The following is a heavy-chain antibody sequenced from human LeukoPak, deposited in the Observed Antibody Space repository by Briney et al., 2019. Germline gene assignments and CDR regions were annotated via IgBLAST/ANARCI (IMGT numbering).Heavy chain of an antibody. Sequence: ASVKVSCKASGYTFTGYYMHWVRQAPGQGLEWMGRINPNSGGTNYAQKFQGRVTMTRDTSISTAYMELSRLRSDDTAVYYCARDLYDSSGYYLHWGQGTLVTVSS. V-gene: IGHV1-2*06. J-gene: IGHJ4*02. CDR3: ARDLYDSSGYYLH. D-gene: IGHD3-22*01. CDR2: INPNSGGT. CDR1: GYTFTGYY.